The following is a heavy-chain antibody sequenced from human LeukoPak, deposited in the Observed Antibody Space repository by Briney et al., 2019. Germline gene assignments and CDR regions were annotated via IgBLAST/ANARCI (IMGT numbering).Heavy chain of an antibody. CDR1: GGSISSYY. CDR3: ARGVTARVVPWFDP. V-gene: IGHV4-59*01. D-gene: IGHD4-23*01. Sequence: PSETLSLTCTVSGGSISSYYRSWIRQPPGKGLEWIGYIYYSGSTNYNPSLKSRVTISVDTSKNQFSLKLSSVTAADTAVYYCARGVTARVVPWFDPWGQGTLVTVSS. CDR2: IYYSGST. J-gene: IGHJ5*02.